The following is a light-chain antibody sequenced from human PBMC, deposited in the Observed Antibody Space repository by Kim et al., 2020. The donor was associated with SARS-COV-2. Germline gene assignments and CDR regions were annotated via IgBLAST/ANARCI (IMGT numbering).Light chain of an antibody. CDR3: SSYTSSGTFM. CDR2: DVT. Sequence: GQSVTSSCTGTSSDVGGYSYVSWYQQHPGTAPKLMIYDVTKRPSGVSNRFSGSKSGTTASLTISGLQAEDEADYYCSSYTSSGTFMFGGGTQLTVL. CDR1: SSDVGGYSY. V-gene: IGLV2-14*04. J-gene: IGLJ3*02.